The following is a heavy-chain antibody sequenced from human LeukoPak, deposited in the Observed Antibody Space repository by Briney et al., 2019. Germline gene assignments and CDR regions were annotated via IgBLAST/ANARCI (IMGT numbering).Heavy chain of an antibody. CDR3: ARAGYCSGGSCYDAFDI. D-gene: IGHD2-15*01. V-gene: IGHV4-39*07. Sequence: PSETLSLTCTVSGGSISSTSYYWGWIRQPPGKGLEWIGSVYYSGSTYYNPSLKSRVTTSVDTSKDQFSLKLISVTAADTAVYYCARAGYCSGGSCYDAFDIWGQGTMVTVSS. CDR2: VYYSGST. CDR1: GGSISSTSYY. J-gene: IGHJ3*02.